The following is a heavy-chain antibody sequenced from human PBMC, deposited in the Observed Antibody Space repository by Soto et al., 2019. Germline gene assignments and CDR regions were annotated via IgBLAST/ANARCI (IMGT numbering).Heavy chain of an antibody. J-gene: IGHJ4*02. V-gene: IGHV3-11*06. CDR2: ISSSSSYT. CDR1: GFTFSDYY. D-gene: IGHD5-18*01. Sequence: GGSLRLSCAASGFTFSDYYMSWIRQAPGKGLEWVSYISSSSSYTNYADSVKGRFTISRDNAKNSLYLQMNSLRAEDTAVYYCARTVYSYGPLDYFDYWGQGTLVTVSS. CDR3: ARTVYSYGPLDYFDY.